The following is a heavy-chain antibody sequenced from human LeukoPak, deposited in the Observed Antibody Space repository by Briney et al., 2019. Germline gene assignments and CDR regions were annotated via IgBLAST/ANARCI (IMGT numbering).Heavy chain of an antibody. V-gene: IGHV1-2*02. CDR3: ARSPWGSYRVRHRPVDY. CDR1: GYTFTGYY. Sequence: ASVKVSCKASGYTFTGYYMYWVRPAPGQGLEWMGWINPNSGGTNYAQKFQGRVTMTRDTSISTAYMELSRLRSDDTAVYYCARSPWGSYRVRHRPVDYWGQGTLVTVSS. CDR2: INPNSGGT. D-gene: IGHD3-16*02. J-gene: IGHJ4*02.